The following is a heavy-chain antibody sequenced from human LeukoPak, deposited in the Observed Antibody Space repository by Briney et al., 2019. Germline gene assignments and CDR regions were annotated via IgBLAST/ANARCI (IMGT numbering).Heavy chain of an antibody. CDR2: ISYDGSNK. D-gene: IGHD3-22*01. CDR1: GFTFSSCA. Sequence: GGSLRLSCAASGFTFSSCAMHWVRQAPGKGLEWVAVISYDGSNKYYADSVKGRFTISRDNSKNTLYLQINSLRAEDTAVYYCARVPYYDSSGYYLDYWGQGTLVTVSS. CDR3: ARVPYYDSSGYYLDY. J-gene: IGHJ4*02. V-gene: IGHV3-30-3*01.